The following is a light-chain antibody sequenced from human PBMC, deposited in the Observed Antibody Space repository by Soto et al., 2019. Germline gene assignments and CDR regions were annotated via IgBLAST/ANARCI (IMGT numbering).Light chain of an antibody. Sequence: DIQLTQSPSFLSASVGDRVTITCRASQGISSYLAWYQQKPGKAPKLLIYSASTLQSGVPSRFIGSGSGTDFTLTISSLQPEDFATYYCQQLNSYPRFTCGPGTKVDIK. CDR1: QGISSY. CDR2: SAS. J-gene: IGKJ3*01. V-gene: IGKV1-9*01. CDR3: QQLNSYPRFT.